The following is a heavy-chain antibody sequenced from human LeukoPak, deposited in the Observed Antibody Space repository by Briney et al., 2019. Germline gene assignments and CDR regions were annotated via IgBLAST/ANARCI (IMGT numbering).Heavy chain of an antibody. V-gene: IGHV3-21*01. J-gene: IGHJ4*02. Sequence: GGSLRLSWAASGFTFSSYNMNWVSQAPGKGLEWVSSISSSSSYIYYAHSVKGRFTISRDNAKNSLYLQMNSLRAEDTAVYYCARGYSSSWYYFDYWGQGTLVTVSS. CDR3: ARGYSSSWYYFDY. D-gene: IGHD6-13*01. CDR2: ISSSSSYI. CDR1: GFTFSSYN.